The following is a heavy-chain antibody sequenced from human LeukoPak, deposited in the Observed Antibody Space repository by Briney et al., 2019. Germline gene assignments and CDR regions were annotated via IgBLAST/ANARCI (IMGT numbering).Heavy chain of an antibody. Sequence: SVKVSCKASGGTFSSYAISWVRQAPGQGLEWMGGIIPIFGTANYAQKFQGRVTITTDESTSTAYMELNSLRAEDTAVYYCARVGYGDSVDAFDIWGQGTMVTVSS. D-gene: IGHD4-17*01. CDR2: IIPIFGTA. CDR1: GGTFSSYA. CDR3: ARVGYGDSVDAFDI. J-gene: IGHJ3*02. V-gene: IGHV1-69*05.